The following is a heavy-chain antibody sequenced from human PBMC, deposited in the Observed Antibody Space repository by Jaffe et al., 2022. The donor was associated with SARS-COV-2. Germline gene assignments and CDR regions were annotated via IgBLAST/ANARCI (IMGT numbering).Heavy chain of an antibody. D-gene: IGHD3-22*01. Sequence: QVQLQESGPGLVKPSQTLSLTCTVSGFSISSGGYYWSWIRQHPGEGLEWFGDIYYSGSTYYNPSLKSRVTISVDTSKNQFSLKLSSVTAADTAVYYCARAQRIDSSGYRGFGEKRGRFDPWGQGTLVTVSS. CDR2: IYYSGST. CDR1: GFSISSGGYY. V-gene: IGHV4-31*03. J-gene: IGHJ5*02. CDR3: ARAQRIDSSGYRGFGEKRGRFDP.